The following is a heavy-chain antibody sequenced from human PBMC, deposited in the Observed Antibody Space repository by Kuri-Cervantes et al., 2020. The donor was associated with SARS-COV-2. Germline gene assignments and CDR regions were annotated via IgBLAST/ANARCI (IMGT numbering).Heavy chain of an antibody. CDR3: AKDPHGIVVVVAAIDQ. CDR2: IRYDGSNK. Sequence: LSLTCAASGFTFSSYGVYWVRQAPGKGLEWVAFIRYDGSNKYYADSVKGRFTISRDNSKNTLYLQMDSLRPDDTAVYYCAKDPHGIVVVVAAIDQWGQGTLVTVSS. V-gene: IGHV3-30*02. J-gene: IGHJ4*02. D-gene: IGHD2-15*01. CDR1: GFTFSSYG.